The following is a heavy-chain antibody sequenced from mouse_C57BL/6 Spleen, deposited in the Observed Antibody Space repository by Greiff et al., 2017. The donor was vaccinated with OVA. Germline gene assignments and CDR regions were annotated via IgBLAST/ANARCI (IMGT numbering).Heavy chain of an antibody. V-gene: IGHV5-17*01. CDR1: GFTFSDYG. J-gene: IGHJ1*03. CDR2: ISSGSSTI. Sequence: EVMLVESGGGLVKPGGSLKLSCAASGFTFSDYGMHWVRQAPEKGLEWVAYISSGSSTIYYADTVKGRVTISRANAKNTLFLQLTSLRSEDTAMYYCARPGTGTWYFDVWGTGTTVTVSS. D-gene: IGHD4-1*01. CDR3: ARPGTGTWYFDV.